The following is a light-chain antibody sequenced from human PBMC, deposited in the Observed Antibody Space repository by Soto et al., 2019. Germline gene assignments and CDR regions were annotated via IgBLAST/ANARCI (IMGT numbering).Light chain of an antibody. J-gene: IGKJ1*01. V-gene: IGKV3-20*01. CDR2: GAS. CDR1: QSVSSSY. CDR3: QQYRSSWT. Sequence: EIVLTQSPGTLSLSPGERATLSCRASQSVSSSYLAWYQQKPGQAPRLLIYGASSRATGIPDRFSGSGSGTYFSLTISRREPEDLAVYYWQQYRSSWTFGQGTKVEIK.